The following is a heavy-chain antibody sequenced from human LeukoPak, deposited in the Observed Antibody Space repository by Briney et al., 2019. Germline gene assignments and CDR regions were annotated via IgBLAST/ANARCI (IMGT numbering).Heavy chain of an antibody. D-gene: IGHD3-22*01. Sequence: NPSETLSLTCAVYGGSFSGYYWSWIRQPPGKGLEWIGEINHSGSTNYNPSLKSRVTISVDTSKNQFSLKLSSVTAADTAAYYCARESYYDSSGYPPLDYWGQGTLVTVSS. V-gene: IGHV4-34*01. CDR3: ARESYYDSSGYPPLDY. CDR2: INHSGST. CDR1: GGSFSGYY. J-gene: IGHJ4*02.